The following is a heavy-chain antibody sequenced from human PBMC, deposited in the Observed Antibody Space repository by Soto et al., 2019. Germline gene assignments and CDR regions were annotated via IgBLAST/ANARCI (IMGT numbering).Heavy chain of an antibody. CDR3: AMMVVVVDSPMDV. CDR2: ISYDGSNK. Sequence: QVQLVESGGGVVQPGRSLRLSCAASGFTFSSYAMHWVRQAPGKGLEWVAVISYDGSNKYYADSVKGRFTISRDNSKNSLYLQMNSLRDKDTAVYYCAMMVVVVDSPMDVWGQGTTVTFSS. V-gene: IGHV3-30-3*01. CDR1: GFTFSSYA. D-gene: IGHD2-15*01. J-gene: IGHJ6*02.